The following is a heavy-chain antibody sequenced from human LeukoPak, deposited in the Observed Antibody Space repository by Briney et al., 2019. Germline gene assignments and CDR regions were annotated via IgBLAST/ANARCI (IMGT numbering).Heavy chain of an antibody. V-gene: IGHV4-59*08. CDR1: GGSISSYY. CDR2: IYYSGST. Sequence: SETLSLTCTVSGGSISSYYWSWIRQPPGKGLEWIGYIYYSGSTNYNPSLKSRVTISVDTSKNQFSLKLSSVTAADTAVYYCARNQTRYCSGGSCYGAFDYWGQGTLVTVSS. J-gene: IGHJ4*02. D-gene: IGHD2-15*01. CDR3: ARNQTRYCSGGSCYGAFDY.